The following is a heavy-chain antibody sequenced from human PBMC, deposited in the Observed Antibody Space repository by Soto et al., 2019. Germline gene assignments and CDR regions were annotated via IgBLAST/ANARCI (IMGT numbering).Heavy chain of an antibody. D-gene: IGHD4-17*01. CDR3: ARGLPTTVTILQS. J-gene: IGHJ5*02. V-gene: IGHV1-3*01. Sequence: ASVKVSCKASGFPFAGNTVLWVRQAPGQGLEWMGWINVGNGNTKLSQKFQGRSTLARDTSASTAYMELSSLRSEDTAVYYCARGLPTTVTILQSWGQGTLVTVSS. CDR2: INVGNGNT. CDR1: GFPFAGNT.